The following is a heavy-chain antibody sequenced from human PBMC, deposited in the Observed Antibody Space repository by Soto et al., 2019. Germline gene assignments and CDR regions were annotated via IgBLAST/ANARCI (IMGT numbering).Heavy chain of an antibody. J-gene: IGHJ4*02. CDR1: GVTFSNYA. CDR2: ISGSDGST. V-gene: IGHV3-23*01. CDR3: AKDRRGGIDY. Sequence: GGSLRLSCAASGVTFSNYAMSWVRQAPVKGLEWVASISGSDGSTHYADSVRGRFTISRDTSKNTLYLQVNSPRAEDTAVYYCAKDRRGGIDYWGQGTLVTVSS.